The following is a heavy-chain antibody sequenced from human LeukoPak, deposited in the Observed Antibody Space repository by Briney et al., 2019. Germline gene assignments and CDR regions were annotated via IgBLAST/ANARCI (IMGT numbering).Heavy chain of an antibody. CDR2: ISGSGGNT. CDR3: AKDRGPGWRIGMRRDAFDI. CDR1: GFTFSSYA. V-gene: IGHV3-23*01. D-gene: IGHD3-10*01. Sequence: PGGSLRLSCAASGFTFSSYAMNWVRQAPGKGLEWVSGISGSGGNTYYADSVKGRFTISRDNSKNTVYLQMNSLRDEDTAVHYCAKDRGPGWRIGMRRDAFDIWGQGTMVTVSS. J-gene: IGHJ3*02.